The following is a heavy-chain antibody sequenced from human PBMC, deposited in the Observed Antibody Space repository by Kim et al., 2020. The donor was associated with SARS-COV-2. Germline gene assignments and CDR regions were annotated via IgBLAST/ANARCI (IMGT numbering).Heavy chain of an antibody. Sequence: DYAVSVKSRITIDPDTSKNQISLQLNSVTPEDTAVYFCARDGQVHNLDYWGQGTLVTVSS. D-gene: IGHD1-1*01. J-gene: IGHJ4*02. V-gene: IGHV6-1*01. CDR3: ARDGQVHNLDY.